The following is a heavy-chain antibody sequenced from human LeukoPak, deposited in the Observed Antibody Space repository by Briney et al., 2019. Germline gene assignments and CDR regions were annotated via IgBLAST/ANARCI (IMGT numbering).Heavy chain of an antibody. CDR3: ARDGGIAVGELDY. V-gene: IGHV4-4*02. CDR1: GGSISSSNW. D-gene: IGHD6-19*01. J-gene: IGHJ4*02. CDR2: IYHSGST. Sequence: SETLSLTCAVSGGSISSSNWWSWVRQPPGKGLEWIGEIYHSGSTNYNPSLKSRVTISVDKSKNQFSLKLSSVTAADTAVYYCARDGGIAVGELDYWGQGTLVTVSS.